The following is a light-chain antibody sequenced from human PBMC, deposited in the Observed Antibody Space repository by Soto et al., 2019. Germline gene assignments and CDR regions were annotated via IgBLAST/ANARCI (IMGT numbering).Light chain of an antibody. CDR2: SNN. J-gene: IGLJ3*02. CDR3: AAWDDSLNGWV. CDR1: SSNIGSNT. V-gene: IGLV1-44*01. Sequence: QYVLTQPPSASGTPGQRVTISCSGSSSNIGSNTVNWYQQLPGTAPKLLIYSNNQRPSGVPDRFSGSKSGTSASLAISGLQSEDEADYYCAAWDDSLNGWVLGGGTKLTVL.